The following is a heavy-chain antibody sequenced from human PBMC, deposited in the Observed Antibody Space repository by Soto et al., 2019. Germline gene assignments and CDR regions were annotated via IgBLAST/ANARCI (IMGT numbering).Heavy chain of an antibody. CDR1: GDSISGGVYS. Sequence: QVQLPESGPGLVKPSQTLSLTCSVSGDSISGGVYSWNWIRQHPGKGLEWIGYIYDSGSTHSNPSLRSRLTISVDTSKNQSALKVNSVTAADTAVYYCARGLMRSTIHFDFWGQGTLVTVSS. CDR2: IYDSGST. CDR3: ARGLMRSTIHFDF. V-gene: IGHV4-31*03. J-gene: IGHJ4*02. D-gene: IGHD2-2*01.